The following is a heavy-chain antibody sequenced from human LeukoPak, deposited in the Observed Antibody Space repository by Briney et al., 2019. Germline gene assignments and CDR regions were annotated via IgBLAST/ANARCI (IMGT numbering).Heavy chain of an antibody. Sequence: PGGSLRLSCAASGFTFSSYAMSWVRQAPGKGLEWVSAISGSGGSTYYADSVKGRFTISRDNSKNTLYLQMNSLKAEDTAEYFCAKAPPPYCSGGSCFDAFDIWGQGTMVTVSS. CDR2: ISGSGGST. CDR1: GFTFSSYA. D-gene: IGHD2-15*01. CDR3: AKAPPPYCSGGSCFDAFDI. J-gene: IGHJ3*02. V-gene: IGHV3-23*01.